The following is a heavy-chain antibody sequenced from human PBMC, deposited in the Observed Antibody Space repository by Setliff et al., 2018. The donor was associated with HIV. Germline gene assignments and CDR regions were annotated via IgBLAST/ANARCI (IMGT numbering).Heavy chain of an antibody. V-gene: IGHV4-38-2*01. CDR2: IYQSGST. Sequence: PSETLSLTCAVSGYSISSGYYWGWIRQPPGKGLEWIGSIYQSGSTYYNPSLKSRVTISVDTSKNQFSLKLSSVTAADTAVYYCASLPPLYDSSGYYFDYWGQGTLVTVSS. CDR3: ASLPPLYDSSGYYFDY. CDR1: GYSISSGYY. D-gene: IGHD3-22*01. J-gene: IGHJ4*02.